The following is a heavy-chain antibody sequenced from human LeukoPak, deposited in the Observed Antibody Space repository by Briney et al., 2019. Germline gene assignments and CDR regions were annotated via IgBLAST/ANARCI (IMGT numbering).Heavy chain of an antibody. CDR1: GFTFSSYW. V-gene: IGHV3-7*04. D-gene: IGHD5-18*01. CDR3: ARDGPLSSYVRYFDY. CDR2: IKQDGSEK. J-gene: IGHJ4*02. Sequence: GGSLRLSCAASGFTFSSYWMSWVRQAPGKGLEWVAHIKQDGSEKYYVDSVKGRFTISRDNAKNSLYLQMNSLRAEDTAVYYCARDGPLSSYVRYFDYWGQGTLVTVSS.